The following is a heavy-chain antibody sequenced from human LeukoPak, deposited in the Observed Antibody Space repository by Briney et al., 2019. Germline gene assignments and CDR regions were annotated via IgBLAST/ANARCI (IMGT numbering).Heavy chain of an antibody. CDR1: GYTLTSYD. V-gene: IGHV1-8*01. D-gene: IGHD3-22*01. Sequence: GASVKVSCKASGYTLTSYDINWVRQATGQGLEWMGWMNPNSGNTGYAQKFQGRVTMTRNTSISTAYMELSSLRSEDTAVYYCARGPYYYDSSGYYHDYWGQGTLVTVSS. J-gene: IGHJ4*02. CDR2: MNPNSGNT. CDR3: ARGPYYYDSSGYYHDY.